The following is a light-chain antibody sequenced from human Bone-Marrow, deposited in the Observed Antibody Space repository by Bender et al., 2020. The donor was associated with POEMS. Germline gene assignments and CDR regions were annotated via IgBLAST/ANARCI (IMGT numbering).Light chain of an antibody. CDR3: CSYAGSITWV. CDR2: DVN. Sequence: QSALTQPASVSGSPGQSITISCTGTSSDVGSYNLVSWYQQHPGKAPKLIIYDVNQRPAGVSGRFSGYKSGNTASLTISGLQAEDEADYYCCSYAGSITWVFGGGAKLTVL. J-gene: IGLJ3*02. CDR1: SSDVGSYNL. V-gene: IGLV2-23*02.